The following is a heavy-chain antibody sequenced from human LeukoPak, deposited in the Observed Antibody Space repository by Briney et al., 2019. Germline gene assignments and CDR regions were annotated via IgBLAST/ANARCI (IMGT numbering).Heavy chain of an antibody. V-gene: IGHV4-34*01. J-gene: IGHJ4*02. CDR1: GGSFSGYY. CDR2: INHSGST. D-gene: IGHD2-2*03. CDR3: ARVLDDYFDY. Sequence: SETLSLTCAVYGGSFSGYYWSWIRQPPGKGLEWIGEINHSGSTNYNPSLKSRVTISVDTSKNQFSLKLSSVTAAVTAVYYCARVLDDYFDYWGQGTLVTVS.